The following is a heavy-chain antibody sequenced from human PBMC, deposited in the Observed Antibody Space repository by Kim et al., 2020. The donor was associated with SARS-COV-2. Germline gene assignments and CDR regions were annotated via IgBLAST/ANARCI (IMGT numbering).Heavy chain of an antibody. D-gene: IGHD3-9*01. J-gene: IGHJ6*02. V-gene: IGHV1-18*01. CDR1: GYTFTSYG. CDR2: ISAYNGNT. CDR3: ARDLGGVLRYFDWLLSTTEDPYYYYGMDV. Sequence: ASVKVSCKASGYTFTSYGISWVRQAPGQGLEWMGWISAYNGNTNYAQKLQGRVTMTTDTSTSTAYMELRSLRSDDTAVYYCARDLGGVLRYFDWLLSTTEDPYYYYGMDVWGQGTTVTVSS.